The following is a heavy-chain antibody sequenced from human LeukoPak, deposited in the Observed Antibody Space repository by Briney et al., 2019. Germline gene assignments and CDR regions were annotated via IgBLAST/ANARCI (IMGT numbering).Heavy chain of an antibody. CDR1: GGTFSSYA. CDR2: IIPIFGTA. Sequence: SVKVSCKASGGTFSSYAISWVRQAPGQGLEWMGGIIPIFGTANYAQKFQGRVTITTDESTSTAYMGLSSLRSEDTAVYYCARGSPLTGYQMDVWGKGTTVTVSS. V-gene: IGHV1-69*05. D-gene: IGHD3-9*01. J-gene: IGHJ6*04. CDR3: ARGSPLTGYQMDV.